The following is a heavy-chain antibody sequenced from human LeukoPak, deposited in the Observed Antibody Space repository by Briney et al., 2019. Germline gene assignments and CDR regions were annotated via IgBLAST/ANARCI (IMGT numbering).Heavy chain of an antibody. J-gene: IGHJ4*02. V-gene: IGHV4-34*01. D-gene: IGHD6-13*01. CDR3: ARGTAYSSPPDY. Sequence: SETLSLTCAVYGGSFSGYYWSWIRQPPGKGLEWIGEINHSGSTNYNPSLKSRVTISVDTSKNQFSLKLSSVTAADTAVYYCARGTAYSSPPDYWGQGTLVTVSS. CDR2: INHSGST. CDR1: GGSFSGYY.